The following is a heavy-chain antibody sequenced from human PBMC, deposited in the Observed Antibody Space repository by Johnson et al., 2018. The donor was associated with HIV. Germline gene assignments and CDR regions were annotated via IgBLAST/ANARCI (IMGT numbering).Heavy chain of an antibody. CDR2: IDWNGGNT. D-gene: IGHD3-22*01. V-gene: IGHV3-20*04. J-gene: IGHJ3*01. CDR1: GFTFADYG. Sequence: VQLVESGGGVVWPGGSLRLSCAASGFTFADYGMSWVRQAPRTGLEWVSGIDWNGGNTGYADSVKGRFTIARDNAKNSLYLQMNSLRVEDTALYYCARVIGYDNNGKAVDVWGQGTMVTVSS. CDR3: ARVIGYDNNGKAVDV.